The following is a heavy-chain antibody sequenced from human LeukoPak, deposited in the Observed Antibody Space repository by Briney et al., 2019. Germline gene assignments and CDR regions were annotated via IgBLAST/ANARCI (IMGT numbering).Heavy chain of an antibody. J-gene: IGHJ6*02. V-gene: IGHV1-46*01. Sequence: GASVKVSCKASGYXFTKYDISWVRQAPGQGLEWMGIINPSGGSTSYAQKFQGRVTMTRDTSTSTVYMELSSLRSEDTAVYYCARGANVDTLGVMDVWGQGTTVTVSS. D-gene: IGHD5-18*01. CDR3: ARGANVDTLGVMDV. CDR2: INPSGGST. CDR1: GYXFTKYD.